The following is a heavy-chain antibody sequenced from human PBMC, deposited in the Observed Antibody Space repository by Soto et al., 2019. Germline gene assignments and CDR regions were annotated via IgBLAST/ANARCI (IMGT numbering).Heavy chain of an antibody. V-gene: IGHV3-23*01. CDR1: GFTFSSYA. J-gene: IGHJ2*01. D-gene: IGHD3-16*01. CDR2: ISGSGGGT. CDR3: AIWGWYWYFDL. Sequence: GGSLRLSCAASGFTFSSYAMSWVRQAPGKGLEWVSAISGSGGGTYYADSVKGRFTISRENTKHTLDLQMKSLRAEDTYEYYCAIWGWYWYFDLWGRGTMVTVSS.